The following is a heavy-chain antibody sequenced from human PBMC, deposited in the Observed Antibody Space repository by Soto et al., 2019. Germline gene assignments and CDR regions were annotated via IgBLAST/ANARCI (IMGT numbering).Heavy chain of an antibody. D-gene: IGHD2-21*01. J-gene: IGHJ4*02. CDR1: GFTFSYG. V-gene: IGHV3-30*18. CDR2: ISYDSSNK. CDR3: AKLVIAYCSGNTCDDY. Sequence: VQLLESGGGLIQPGGSLRLSCAASGFTFSYGIHWLRQAPGKGLEWVAYISYDSSNKFYGDSVKGRFTSSRDNSKNTQFLQMNSLRAEYTAVYYCAKLVIAYCSGNTCDDYWGQGTLVAVSS.